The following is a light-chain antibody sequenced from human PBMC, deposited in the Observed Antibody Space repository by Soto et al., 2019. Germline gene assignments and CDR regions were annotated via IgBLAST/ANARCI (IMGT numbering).Light chain of an antibody. CDR2: NTN. J-gene: IGLJ3*02. V-gene: IGLV8-61*01. CDR1: SGSVSTSYY. CDR3: VLYMGSGISV. Sequence: QTVVTQEPSFSVSPGGTVTLTCGLSSGSVSTSYYPSWYQQTPGQAPRTLIYNTNSRSSGVPDRFSGSIFGNTAALTITGAQADDESDYYCVLYMGSGISVFGGGTKLTVL.